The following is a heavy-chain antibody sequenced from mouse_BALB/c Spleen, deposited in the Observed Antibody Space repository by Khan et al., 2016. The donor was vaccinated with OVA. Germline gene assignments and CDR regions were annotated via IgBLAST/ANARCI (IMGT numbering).Heavy chain of an antibody. Sequence: QVQLKKSGAELVRPSTSVKLSCKISGYIFTSYWIHWVKQRSGQGLVWIARIFPGTDNTYYNAKFKNRATLTADKSSSTAYFQLSRLKSEDSAVFFCARGEALYYIDYWGQGTTLTVSS. CDR1: GYIFTSYW. D-gene: IGHD2-13*01. CDR3: ARGEALYYIDY. CDR2: IFPGTDNT. J-gene: IGHJ2*01. V-gene: IGHV1S132*01.